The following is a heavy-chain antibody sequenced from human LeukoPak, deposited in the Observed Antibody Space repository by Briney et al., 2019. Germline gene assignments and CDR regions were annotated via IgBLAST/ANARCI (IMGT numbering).Heavy chain of an antibody. CDR3: ARDLRGTRDY. V-gene: IGHV3-74*01. D-gene: IGHD2-15*01. CDR1: GFTFSRYW. Sequence: GGSLRLSCAASGFTFSRYWMHWVRQAPGKGLVWVSRINPDGSRRDYADSVKGRFTISRDNAKNTLYLQMNSLRAEDTAVYFCARDLRGTRDYWGQGTLVTASS. J-gene: IGHJ4*02. CDR2: INPDGSRR.